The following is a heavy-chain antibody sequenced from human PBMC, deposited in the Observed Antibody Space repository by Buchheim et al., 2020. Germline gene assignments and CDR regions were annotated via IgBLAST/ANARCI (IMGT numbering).Heavy chain of an antibody. Sequence: QVQLVQSGAEVKKPGASVKVSCKASGYTFTSYYMHWVRQAPGQGLEWMGIINPSGGSTSYAQKFQGRVTMTRDTSTGTVYMELSSLRSEDTAVYYCARALRIAAAGARLGWFDPWGQGTL. CDR2: INPSGGST. J-gene: IGHJ5*02. V-gene: IGHV1-46*01. CDR3: ARALRIAAAGARLGWFDP. CDR1: GYTFTSYY. D-gene: IGHD6-13*01.